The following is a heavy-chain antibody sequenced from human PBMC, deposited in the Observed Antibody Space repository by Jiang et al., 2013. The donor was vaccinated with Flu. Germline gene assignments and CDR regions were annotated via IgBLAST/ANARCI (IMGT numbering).Heavy chain of an antibody. V-gene: IGHV2-5*01. J-gene: IGHJ4*02. D-gene: IGHD3-16*01. Sequence: SLKSRLTITKDTSKNQVVLTMTNMDPVDTATYYCAHSALLVWGSAPFDYWGQGTLVTVSS. CDR3: AHSALLVWGSAPFDY.